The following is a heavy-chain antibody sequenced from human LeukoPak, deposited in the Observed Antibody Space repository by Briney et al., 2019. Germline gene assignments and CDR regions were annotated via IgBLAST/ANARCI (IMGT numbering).Heavy chain of an antibody. CDR1: GFSLSNHY. J-gene: IGHJ4*02. Sequence: GGSLRLSCAASGFSLSNHYMTWVRQAPGKGLEWVSAISGSGGSTYYADSVKGRFTISRDNSKNTLYLQMNSLRAEDTAVYYCAKDKSYFDYWGQGTLVTVSS. V-gene: IGHV3-23*01. CDR3: AKDKSYFDY. CDR2: ISGSGGST.